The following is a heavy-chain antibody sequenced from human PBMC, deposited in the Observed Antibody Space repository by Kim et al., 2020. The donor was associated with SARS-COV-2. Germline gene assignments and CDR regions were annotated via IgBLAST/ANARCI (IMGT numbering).Heavy chain of an antibody. CDR2: ISYDGINK. CDR1: GFTFSSYA. CDR3: ARAYDDYGDYSDITGFDY. D-gene: IGHD4-17*01. J-gene: IGHJ4*02. V-gene: IGHV3-30*04. Sequence: GRSLRLSCAASGFTFSSYAMHWVRQAPGKGLEWVAVISYDGINKYYADSVKGRFTISRDNSKNTLYLQMNSLRAEDTTVYYCARAYDDYGDYSDITGFDYWGQGTMITGSS.